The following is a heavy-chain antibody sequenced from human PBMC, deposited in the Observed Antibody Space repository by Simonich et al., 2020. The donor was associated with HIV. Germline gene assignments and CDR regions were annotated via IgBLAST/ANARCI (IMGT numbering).Heavy chain of an antibody. CDR1: GFTFSSYW. CDR3: ARGWDGSSSSLDDY. J-gene: IGHJ4*02. V-gene: IGHV3-7*01. Sequence: EVQLVESGGGLVQPGGSLRLSCAASGFTFSSYWMTWVRQAPGKGLGWVDNIKQNGREKCYVDSVKGRFTISRDNAKNSLSLQMNSLRVEDTAVYYCARGWDGSSSSLDDYWGQGTLVTVSS. D-gene: IGHD6-6*01. CDR2: IKQNGREK.